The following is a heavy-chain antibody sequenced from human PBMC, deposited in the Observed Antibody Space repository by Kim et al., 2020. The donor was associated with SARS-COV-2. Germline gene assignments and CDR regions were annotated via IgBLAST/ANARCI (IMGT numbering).Heavy chain of an antibody. Sequence: PYLKRRVTISVDTSKNQFSLKLSSVTAADTAVYYCARASFTVTTGEWFDPWGQGTLVTVSS. CDR3: ARASFTVTTGEWFDP. J-gene: IGHJ5*02. D-gene: IGHD4-17*01. V-gene: IGHV4-31*02.